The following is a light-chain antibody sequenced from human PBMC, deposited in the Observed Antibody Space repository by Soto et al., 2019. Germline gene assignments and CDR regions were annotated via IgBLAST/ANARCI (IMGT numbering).Light chain of an antibody. CDR1: QSVNRK. CDR2: GAS. CDR3: QQHNQWPIT. J-gene: IGKJ5*01. V-gene: IGKV3-15*01. Sequence: EIVMTQSPATLSVSPGETATLSFSASQSVNRKVAWYQQKPGQAPRLLIYGASTGATDIPDRFSGSGSGTEFTLTISSLQSEDSAVYYCQQHNQWPITFGQGTRLEIK.